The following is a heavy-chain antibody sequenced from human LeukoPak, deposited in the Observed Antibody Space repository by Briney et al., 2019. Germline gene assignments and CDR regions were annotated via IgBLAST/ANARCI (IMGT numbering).Heavy chain of an antibody. J-gene: IGHJ4*02. V-gene: IGHV4-34*01. CDR2: INHSGST. CDR3: ARGGNGSVITFGGVIVTFDY. D-gene: IGHD3-16*02. Sequence: PSETLSLTCAVYGGSFSGYYWSWIRQPPGKGLEWIGEINHSGSTNYNPSLKSRVTISVDTSKSQFSLKLSSVTAADPAVYYCARGGNGSVITFGGVIVTFDYWGQGTLVTVSS. CDR1: GGSFSGYY.